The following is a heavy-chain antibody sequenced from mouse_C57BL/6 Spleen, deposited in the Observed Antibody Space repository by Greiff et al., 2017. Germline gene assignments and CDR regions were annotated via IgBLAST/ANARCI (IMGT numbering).Heavy chain of an antibody. Sequence: ESGAELVRPGASVTLSCKASGYTFTDYEMHWVKQTPVHGLEWIGAIDPETGGTAYNQKFKGKAILTADKSSSTAYMELRSLTSEDSAVYYCTSPDYYGSSRYYFDYWGQGTTLTVSS. CDR3: TSPDYYGSSRYYFDY. CDR1: GYTFTDYE. V-gene: IGHV1-15*01. D-gene: IGHD1-1*01. CDR2: IDPETGGT. J-gene: IGHJ2*01.